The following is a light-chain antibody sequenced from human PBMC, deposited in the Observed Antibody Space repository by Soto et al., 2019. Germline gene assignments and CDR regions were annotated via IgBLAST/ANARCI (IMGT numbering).Light chain of an antibody. CDR1: SSDVGSYNL. V-gene: IGLV2-23*01. J-gene: IGLJ3*02. Sequence: QSVLTQPASVSGSPGQSITISCTGTSSDVGSYNLVSWYQQHPGKAPKLMIYEGSKRPSGVSNRFSGSKSGNTASLTISGLRAEDEADYYCCSYAGSSPWVFGGGTKLTVL. CDR2: EGS. CDR3: CSYAGSSPWV.